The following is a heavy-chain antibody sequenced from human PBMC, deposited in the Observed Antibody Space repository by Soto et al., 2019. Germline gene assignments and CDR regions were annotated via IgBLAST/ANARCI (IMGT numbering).Heavy chain of an antibody. CDR3: ARQSPVPNRGAPYDMDV. D-gene: IGHD7-27*01. Sequence: PGESLNISCKGSGYSFTNYWISWVRQMPGKGLEWMGRIDPSDSYTNYSPSFQGHVTISTDKSITTAYLQWSSLKASDTAMYYCARQSPVPNRGAPYDMDVWGQGTTVTVSS. CDR1: GYSFTNYW. V-gene: IGHV5-10-1*01. J-gene: IGHJ6*02. CDR2: IDPSDSYT.